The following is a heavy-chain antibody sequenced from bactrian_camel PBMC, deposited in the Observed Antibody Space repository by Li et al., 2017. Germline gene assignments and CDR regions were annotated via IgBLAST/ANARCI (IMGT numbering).Heavy chain of an antibody. CDR2: IYTKGGTE. V-gene: IGHV3S1*01. D-gene: IGHD4*01. CDR1: GYHSPIYC. Sequence: HVQLVESGGGSVQPGGSLRLSCTASGYHSPIYCMAWFRQAPGQEREWVAAIYTKGGTEYYTDSVKGRFTISGGNNKNTAYVQMDSLQSEDTALYYCIPSSLAYCSRDGCAYGRGQGTQVTVS. CDR3: IPSSLAYCSRDGCAYG. J-gene: IGHJ4*01.